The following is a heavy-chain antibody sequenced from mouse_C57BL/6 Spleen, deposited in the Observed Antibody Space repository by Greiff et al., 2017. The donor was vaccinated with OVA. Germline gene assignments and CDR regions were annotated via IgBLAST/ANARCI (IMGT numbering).Heavy chain of an antibody. D-gene: IGHD2-4*01. J-gene: IGHJ3*01. CDR2: IDPSDSET. CDR1: GYTFTSYW. V-gene: IGHV1-52*01. CDR3: ARSEGDYDKGAWFAY. Sequence: VQLQQSGAELVRPGSSVKLSCKASGYTFTSYWMHWVKQRPIQGLEWIGNIDPSDSETHYNQKFKDKATLTVDKSSSTAYMQLSSLTSEDSAVYYCARSEGDYDKGAWFAYWGQGTLVTVSA.